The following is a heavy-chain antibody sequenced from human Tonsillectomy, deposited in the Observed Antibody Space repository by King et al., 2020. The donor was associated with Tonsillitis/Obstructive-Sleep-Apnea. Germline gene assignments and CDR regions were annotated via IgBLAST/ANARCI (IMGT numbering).Heavy chain of an antibody. J-gene: IGHJ4*02. V-gene: IGHV3-33*05. CDR1: GFNFRSYG. D-gene: IGHD3-22*01. CDR3: ARDGPIESSGYSIDS. CDR2: IAYEGSIS. Sequence: VQLVESGGGVVQPGRSLRLSCAASGFNFRSYGMHWVRQAPGKGLEWVAIIAYEGSISYYADSVKGRFTITRDSSMNTLYLQMNSLRAEDTAVYYCARDGPIESSGYSIDSWGQGTLVTVSS.